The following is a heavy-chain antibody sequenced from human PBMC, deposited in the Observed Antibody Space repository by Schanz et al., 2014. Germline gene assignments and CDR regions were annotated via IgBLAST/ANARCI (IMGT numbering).Heavy chain of an antibody. CDR2: IIPVLNIA. V-gene: IGHV1-69*04. CDR1: GGTFSSYT. J-gene: IGHJ3*01. Sequence: QVQLVQSGAEVKKPGSSVKVSCKLSGGTFSSYTISWMRQAPGQGLEWMGKIIPVLNIATYAQRFQGRVSITADTSTNTAYMELSSLTSEDTAVHYCARAKRFGDMDVWGQGTMVTVSS. D-gene: IGHD3-10*01. CDR3: ARAKRFGDMDV.